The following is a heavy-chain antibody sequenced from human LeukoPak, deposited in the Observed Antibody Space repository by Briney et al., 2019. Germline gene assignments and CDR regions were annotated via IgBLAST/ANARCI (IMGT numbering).Heavy chain of an antibody. V-gene: IGHV5-51*01. J-gene: IGHJ5*02. Sequence: GESLKISCKVSGYSFTSYWIGWVRQMPGKGLEWMGIIYPGDSDTRYSPSFQGQVTISADKSISTACLQWSSLKASDTAMYYCARWAEFNWFDPWGQGTLVTVSS. CDR1: GYSFTSYW. CDR2: IYPGDSDT. CDR3: ARWAEFNWFDP. D-gene: IGHD3-10*01.